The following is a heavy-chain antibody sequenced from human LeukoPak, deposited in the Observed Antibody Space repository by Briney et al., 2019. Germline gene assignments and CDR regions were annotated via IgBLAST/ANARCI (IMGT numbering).Heavy chain of an antibody. CDR2: IYPADSDI. J-gene: IGHJ4*02. D-gene: IGHD5-24*01. V-gene: IGHV5-51*01. CDR1: GYSINNYW. Sequence: GESLKISCKGSGYSINNYWIGWVRQMPGKGLEWMGIIYPADSDIRYSPSFQGQVTISADKSISTAYLQWSSLRASDTAMYYCARRDGYNDYWGQGTLVTVSS. CDR3: ARRDGYNDY.